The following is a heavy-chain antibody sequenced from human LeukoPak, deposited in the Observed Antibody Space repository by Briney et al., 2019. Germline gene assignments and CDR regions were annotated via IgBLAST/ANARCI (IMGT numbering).Heavy chain of an antibody. CDR3: AKDRHRWELLDWSYGMDV. V-gene: IGHV3-23*01. CDR2: IGGSNGIT. D-gene: IGHD1-26*01. CDR1: RFTFNSYA. J-gene: IGHJ6*02. Sequence: GGSLRLSCAASRFTFNSYAMSWVRQAPGKGLEWVSVIGGSNGITFYVGSVKGRFTISRDNSKDTLYLQMNSLRAEDTAVYYCAKDRHRWELLDWSYGMDVWGQGTTVTVSS.